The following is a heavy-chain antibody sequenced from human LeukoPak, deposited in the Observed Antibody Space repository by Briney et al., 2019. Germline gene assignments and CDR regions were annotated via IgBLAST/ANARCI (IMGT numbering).Heavy chain of an antibody. V-gene: IGHV3-7*01. J-gene: IGHJ4*02. CDR3: VRESRPGGAMGLYHNLDY. Sequence: GGSLRLSCAGSGFTFSDFWMTWVCQTPGKGLEWVANIKEDGTEKNLVDSVKGRFTISRDNTKNLLFLEMNNLRGDDTAIYYCVRESRPGGAMGLYHNLDYWGQGTLVAVSS. CDR2: IKEDGTEK. CDR1: GFTFSDFW. D-gene: IGHD1-1*01.